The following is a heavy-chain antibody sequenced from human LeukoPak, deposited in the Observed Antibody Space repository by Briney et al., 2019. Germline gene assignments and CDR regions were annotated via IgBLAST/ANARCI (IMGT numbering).Heavy chain of an antibody. D-gene: IGHD6-19*01. J-gene: IGHJ3*02. CDR1: GYTFTGYF. CDR3: ARDWGAVADDAFDI. CDR2: INPNSGGT. V-gene: IGHV1-2*02. Sequence: ASVKVSCKASGYTFTGYFMHGVRQAPGQGLEWMGGINPNSGGTNYEQKFQGRVTMTRDTSISTAYMELSRLRSDDTAVYYCARDWGAVADDAFDIWGQGAMVTVSS.